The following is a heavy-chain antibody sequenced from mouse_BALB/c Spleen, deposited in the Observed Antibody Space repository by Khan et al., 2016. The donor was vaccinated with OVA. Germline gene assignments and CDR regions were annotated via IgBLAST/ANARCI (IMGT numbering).Heavy chain of an antibody. D-gene: IGHD1-1*01. CDR1: GFTFSNYG. CDR3: ARFLCGSSYDYYAMDY. V-gene: IGHV5-6*01. J-gene: IGHJ4*01. CDR2: ISTSGSYT. Sequence: EVELVESGGDLVKPGGSLKLSCAASGFTFSNYGMSWVRQTPDKRLEWVAIISTSGSYTYYPDSVKGRFTISRDNAKNTLYLQMSSLKSEDTAIYYGARFLCGSSYDYYAMDYWGQGTSVTVSA.